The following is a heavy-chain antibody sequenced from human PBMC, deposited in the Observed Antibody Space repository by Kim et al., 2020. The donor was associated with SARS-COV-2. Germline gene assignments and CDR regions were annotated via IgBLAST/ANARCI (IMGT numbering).Heavy chain of an antibody. J-gene: IGHJ3*02. D-gene: IGHD2-2*01. Sequence: ASVKVSCKASGYTFTSYAMHWVRQAPGQRLEWMGWINAGNGNTKYSQKFQGRVTITRDTSASTAYMELSSLRSEDTAVYYCARPAPGATSAFDIWGQGTMLTVSS. V-gene: IGHV1-3*01. CDR1: GYTFTSYA. CDR2: INAGNGNT. CDR3: ARPAPGATSAFDI.